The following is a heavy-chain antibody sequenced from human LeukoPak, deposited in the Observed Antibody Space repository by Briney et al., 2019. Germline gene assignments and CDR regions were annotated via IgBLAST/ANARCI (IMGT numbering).Heavy chain of an antibody. CDR3: ARATQIVGATGDAFDI. V-gene: IGHV4-34*01. CDR2: IYHSGST. D-gene: IGHD1-26*01. J-gene: IGHJ3*02. Sequence: SETLSLTCAVYGGSFSGYYWSWIRQPPGKGLEWIGYIYHSGSTYYNPSLKSRVTISVDRSKNQFSLKLSSVTAADTAVYYCARATQIVGATGDAFDIWGQGTMVTVSS. CDR1: GGSFSGYY.